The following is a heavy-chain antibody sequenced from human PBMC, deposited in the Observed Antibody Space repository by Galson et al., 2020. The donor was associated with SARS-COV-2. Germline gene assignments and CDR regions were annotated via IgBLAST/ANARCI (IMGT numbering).Heavy chain of an antibody. J-gene: IGHJ4*02. CDR3: TTMRGFTAATDF. CDR1: GFTITSAW. Sequence: GGSLRLSCAVSGFTITSAWMHWVRLAPGKGLEWVALIKSKPDVGTTDYAAPVKGRFIISIDDSKNTLFLQMNTLNTEDTAVYYWTTMRGFTAATDFWGQGTLVTVSS. CDR2: IKSKPDVGTT. D-gene: IGHD6-25*01. V-gene: IGHV3-15*07.